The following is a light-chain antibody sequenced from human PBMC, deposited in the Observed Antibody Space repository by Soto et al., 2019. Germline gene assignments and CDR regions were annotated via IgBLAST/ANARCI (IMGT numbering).Light chain of an antibody. Sequence: EIVMTQSPATLSVSPGERATLSCRASQSVSSTLAWYQQKPGQAPRLLIYGASTRATGIPARFSGSGSGTEFTLTISSLQSEDFAVYYCQQYNNWPTITFGQGTRLEI. V-gene: IGKV3-15*01. CDR1: QSVSST. CDR2: GAS. CDR3: QQYNNWPTIT. J-gene: IGKJ5*01.